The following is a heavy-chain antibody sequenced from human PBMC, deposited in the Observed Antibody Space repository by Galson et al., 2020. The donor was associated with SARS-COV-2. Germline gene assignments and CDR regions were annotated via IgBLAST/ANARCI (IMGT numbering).Heavy chain of an antibody. CDR3: ARDCSGGRCYPAGFDY. D-gene: IGHD2-15*01. CDR2: IYTSGST. J-gene: IGHJ4*02. CDR1: GGSISSYY. Sequence: ASEPLSLTCTVSGGSISSYYWSWLRQPAGKGLEWIGRIYTSGSTNYNPSLKSRVTMSVDTSKNQFSLKLSSVTAADTAVYYCARDCSGGRCYPAGFDYWGQGTLVTVSS. V-gene: IGHV4-4*07.